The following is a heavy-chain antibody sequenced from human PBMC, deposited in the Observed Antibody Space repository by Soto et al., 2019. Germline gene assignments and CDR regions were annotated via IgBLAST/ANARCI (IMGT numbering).Heavy chain of an antibody. CDR2: ISYDGSNK. D-gene: IGHD6-19*01. J-gene: IGHJ6*02. CDR1: GFTFSSYG. CDR3: AKGNSGWYDGMDV. Sequence: GGSLRLSCVASGFTFSSYGMHWVRQAPGKGLEWVAVISYDGSNKYYADSVKGRFTISRDNSKNTLYLQMNSLRAEDTAVYYCAKGNSGWYDGMDVWGQGTTVTVSS. V-gene: IGHV3-30*18.